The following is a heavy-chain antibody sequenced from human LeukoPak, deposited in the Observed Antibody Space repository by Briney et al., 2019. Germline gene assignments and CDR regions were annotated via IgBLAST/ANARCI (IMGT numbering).Heavy chain of an antibody. CDR1: GYTFTSYY. Sequence: ASVKVSCKASGYTFTSYYMHWVRQAPGQGLEWMGIINPSGGDTSYAQKFQGRLTTTRDTSTNTVYMELTSLRSEDTAVYYCARRVAVTGIYCFDHWGQGTPVTVSS. D-gene: IGHD6-19*01. CDR3: ARRVAVTGIYCFDH. CDR2: INPSGGDT. J-gene: IGHJ4*02. V-gene: IGHV1-46*01.